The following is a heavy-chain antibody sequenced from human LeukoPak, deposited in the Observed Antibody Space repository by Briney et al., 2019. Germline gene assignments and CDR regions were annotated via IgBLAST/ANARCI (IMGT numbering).Heavy chain of an antibody. CDR1: GYTFTEYN. J-gene: IGHJ4*02. D-gene: IGHD6-19*01. CDR3: VRVIAVAASFDY. CDR2: INPNSGGT. Sequence: ASVKVSCKASGYTFTEYNIHWVRQAPGRGLEWMGWINPNSGGTNYAQKFQGRVTMTPETSINTAYMEICRVSYDDTGAYYCVRVIAVAASFDYWGQGTLVTVSS. V-gene: IGHV1-2*02.